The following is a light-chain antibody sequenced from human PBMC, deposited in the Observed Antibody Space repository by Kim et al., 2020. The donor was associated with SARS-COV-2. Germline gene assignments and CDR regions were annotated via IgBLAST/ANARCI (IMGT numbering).Light chain of an antibody. V-gene: IGKV3-20*01. J-gene: IGKJ1*01. Sequence: APGERAILSCRARQSVSNHYLAWYQQKPGQAHRLLIYGSSTRATGIPDRFSGSGSGTDFTLTISRLEPEDFAVYYCLQYGGSPWTFGQGTKVDIK. CDR3: LQYGGSPWT. CDR2: GSS. CDR1: QSVSNHY.